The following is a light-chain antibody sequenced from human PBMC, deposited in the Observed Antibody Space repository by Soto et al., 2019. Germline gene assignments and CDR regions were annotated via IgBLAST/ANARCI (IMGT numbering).Light chain of an antibody. CDR2: AVT. J-gene: IGLJ1*01. CDR3: SSYTCSSTL. CDR1: SSDVGGYNY. Sequence: QSLRTQPASVSVSPGQSITISCTGTSSDVGGYNYVSWYQQHPGKAPKLMIYAVTDRPSGVSSRFSGSKSGNKASLTISGLQAEDEADYYCSSYTCSSTLFGTGTKV. V-gene: IGLV2-14*01.